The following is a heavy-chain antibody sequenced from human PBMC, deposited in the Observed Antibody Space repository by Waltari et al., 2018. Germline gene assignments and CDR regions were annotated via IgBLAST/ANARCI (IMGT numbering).Heavy chain of an antibody. V-gene: IGHV4-34*01. CDR1: VGSFSGYY. CDR3: ARTVVVPAAGSGWLFSRGFFLGWFDP. CDR2: INHSGST. D-gene: IGHD2-2*01. Sequence: QVQLQQWGAGLLKPSETLSLTCAVYVGSFSGYYWSWIRQPPGKGLEWIGEINHSGSTNYNPSLKSRVTISVDTSKNQFSLKLSSVTAADTAVYYCARTVVVPAAGSGWLFSRGFFLGWFDPWGQGTLVTVSS. J-gene: IGHJ5*02.